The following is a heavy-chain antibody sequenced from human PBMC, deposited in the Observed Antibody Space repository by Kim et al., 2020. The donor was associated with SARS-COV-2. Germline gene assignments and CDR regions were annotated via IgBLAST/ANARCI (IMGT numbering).Heavy chain of an antibody. CDR3: AATFTYYYGSGSLDY. V-gene: IGHV1-58*01. J-gene: IGHJ4*02. Sequence: SVKVSCKASGFTFTSSAVQWVRQARGQRLEWIGWIVVGSGNTNYAQKFQERVTITRDMSTSTAYMELSSLRSEDTAVYYCAATFTYYYGSGSLDYWGQGTPGHRLL. D-gene: IGHD3-10*01. CDR2: IVVGSGNT. CDR1: GFTFTSSA.